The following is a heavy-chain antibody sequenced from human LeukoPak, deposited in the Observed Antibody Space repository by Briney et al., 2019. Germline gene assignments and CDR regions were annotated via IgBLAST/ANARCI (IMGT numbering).Heavy chain of an antibody. CDR1: DDSISTYY. CDR3: ARGPVGGATYYDGDAFDI. CDR2: IYYSGST. D-gene: IGHD1-26*01. Sequence: SETLSLTCSVSDDSISTYYWSWIRQPPGKGLEWIGYIYYSGSTNYNPSLKSRVTISVDTSKNQFSLKLTSVTAVDTAVYYCARGPVGGATYYDGDAFDIWGQGTMVTVSS. V-gene: IGHV4-59*01. J-gene: IGHJ3*02.